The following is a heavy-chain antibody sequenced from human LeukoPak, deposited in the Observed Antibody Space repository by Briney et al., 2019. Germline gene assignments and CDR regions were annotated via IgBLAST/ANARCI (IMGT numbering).Heavy chain of an antibody. V-gene: IGHV1-18*01. CDR2: ISAYNGNT. D-gene: IGHD6-19*01. Sequence: GASVKVSCKASGYTFTSYGISWVRQAPGQGLEWMGWISAYNGNTNYAQKLQGRVTMTTDTSTSTAYMELRSLRSDDTAVYYCARGLGIAVAGTSFLPDYYYYYGMDVWGQGTTVTVSS. CDR3: ARGLGIAVAGTSFLPDYYYYYGMDV. CDR1: GYTFTSYG. J-gene: IGHJ6*02.